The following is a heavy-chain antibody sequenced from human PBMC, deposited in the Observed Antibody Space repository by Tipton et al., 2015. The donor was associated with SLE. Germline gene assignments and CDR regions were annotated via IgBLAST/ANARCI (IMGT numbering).Heavy chain of an antibody. Sequence: TLSLTCTVSGGSISSGGYYWSWIRQHPGKGLEWIGYIYYSGSTNYNPSLKSRVTISVDTSKNQFSLKLSSVTAADTAVYYCAREGSGSYSFDYWGQGTLVTVSS. V-gene: IGHV4-61*08. D-gene: IGHD1-26*01. CDR2: IYYSGST. CDR3: AREGSGSYSFDY. CDR1: GGSISSGGYY. J-gene: IGHJ4*02.